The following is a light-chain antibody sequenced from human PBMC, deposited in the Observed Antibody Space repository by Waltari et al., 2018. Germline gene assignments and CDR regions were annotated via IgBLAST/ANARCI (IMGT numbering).Light chain of an antibody. CDR1: QSVSRT. CDR2: GAS. Sequence: IVLTQSPGTLSLSPGERATLSCRASQSVSRTLAWYQQKPGQAPRLLIYGASTRAAGIPDRCSGSGSGTDFRLTISRLEPEDFAVYYCQHYVRLPVTFGQGTKVEIK. J-gene: IGKJ1*01. CDR3: QHYVRLPVT. V-gene: IGKV3-20*01.